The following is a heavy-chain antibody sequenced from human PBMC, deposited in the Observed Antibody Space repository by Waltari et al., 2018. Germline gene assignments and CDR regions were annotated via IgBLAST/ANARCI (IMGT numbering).Heavy chain of an antibody. CDR3: ARHKAGTTADH. Sequence: QVQLQDSGPGLVKPSETLSLTCTDSGGSITSNYWSWIRQPPGKGLEWIGYISYSGSTNHDPTLKSRVTMSVDTYKNQFSLKLSSETAADTAVYYCARHKAGTTADHWVQGTLVTVSS. V-gene: IGHV4-59*08. CDR1: GGSITSNY. J-gene: IGHJ4*02. CDR2: ISYSGST. D-gene: IGHD1-7*01.